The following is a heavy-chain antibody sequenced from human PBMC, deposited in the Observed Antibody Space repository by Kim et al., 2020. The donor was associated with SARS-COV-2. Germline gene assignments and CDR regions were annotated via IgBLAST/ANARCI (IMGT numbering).Heavy chain of an antibody. D-gene: IGHD2-2*01. CDR2: IIPIFGTA. CDR3: ARGVPAAISLDYYYYGMDV. Sequence: SVKVSCKASGGTFSSYAISWVRQAPGQGLEWMGGIIPIFGTANYAQKFQGRVTITADESTSTAYMELSSLRSEDTAVYYCARGVPAAISLDYYYYGMDVWGQGTTVTVSS. CDR1: GGTFSSYA. J-gene: IGHJ6*02. V-gene: IGHV1-69*13.